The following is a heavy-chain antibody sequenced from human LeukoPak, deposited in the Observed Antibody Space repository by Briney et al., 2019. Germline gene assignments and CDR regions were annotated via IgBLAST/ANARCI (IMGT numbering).Heavy chain of an antibody. D-gene: IGHD3-22*01. CDR2: IYYSGST. V-gene: IGHV4-39*01. Sequence: SETXXLTCTVSGGSISSSSYYWGWIRQPPGKGLEWIGSIYYSGSTYYNPSLKSRVTISENRTKNQFSLKLSSVTAADTAVYYCARLVTMIVVVWGQGTLVTVSS. J-gene: IGHJ4*02. CDR3: ARLVTMIVVV. CDR1: GGSISSSSYY.